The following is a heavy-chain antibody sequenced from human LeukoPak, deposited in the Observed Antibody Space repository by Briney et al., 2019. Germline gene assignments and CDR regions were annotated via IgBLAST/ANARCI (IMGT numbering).Heavy chain of an antibody. CDR2: IYHSGST. V-gene: IGHV4-30-2*01. J-gene: IGHJ4*02. Sequence: SETLSLTCAVSGGSISSGGYSWSWIRQPPGKGLEWIGYIYHSGSTYYNPSLKSRVTISVDRSKNQSSLKLSSVTAADTAVYYCARSRAGSGSYHYWGQGTLVTVSS. D-gene: IGHD3-10*01. CDR3: ARSRAGSGSYHY. CDR1: GGSISSGGYS.